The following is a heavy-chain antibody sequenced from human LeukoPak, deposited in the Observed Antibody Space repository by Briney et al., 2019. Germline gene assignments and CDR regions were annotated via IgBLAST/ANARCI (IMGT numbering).Heavy chain of an antibody. CDR1: GFTFSSYS. Sequence: GGSLRLSCAASGFTFSSYSMNWVRQAPGKGLEWVSSISSSSSYIYYADSVKGRFTIPRDNAKNSLYLQMNSLRAEDTAVYYCASHRGDDSSGYSHNWGQGTLVTVSS. CDR3: ASHRGDDSSGYSHN. V-gene: IGHV3-21*04. D-gene: IGHD3-22*01. J-gene: IGHJ4*02. CDR2: ISSSSSYI.